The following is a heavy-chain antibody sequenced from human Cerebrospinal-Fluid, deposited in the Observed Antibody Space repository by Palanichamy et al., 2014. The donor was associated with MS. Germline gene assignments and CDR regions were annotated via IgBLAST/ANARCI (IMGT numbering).Heavy chain of an antibody. CDR2: INPDSGDT. CDR3: ATSSAY. Sequence: QVQLVQSGAEVRKPGASVKVSCKASGYTFTAYYMYWVRQAPGQGLEWMGWINPDSGDTNYAQRFQGRVTMTRDPSINTVYMDLRRLSSDDTAVYYCATSSAYWGQGTLATVSS. V-gene: IGHV1-2*02. J-gene: IGHJ1*01. CDR1: GYTFTAYY.